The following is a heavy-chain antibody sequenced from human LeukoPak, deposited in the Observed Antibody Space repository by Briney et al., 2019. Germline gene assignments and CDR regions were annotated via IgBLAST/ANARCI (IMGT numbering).Heavy chain of an antibody. D-gene: IGHD3-10*01. CDR3: AREGLLWFGESPNGAFDI. CDR2: IYYSGST. V-gene: IGHV4-30-4*08. Sequence: SETLSLTCTVSGGSISSGAYYWSWIRQPPGKGLEWIGYIYYSGSTYYNPSLKSRVTISVDTSKNQFSLKLSSVTAADTAVYYCAREGLLWFGESPNGAFDIWGQGTMVTVSS. CDR1: GGSISSGAYY. J-gene: IGHJ3*02.